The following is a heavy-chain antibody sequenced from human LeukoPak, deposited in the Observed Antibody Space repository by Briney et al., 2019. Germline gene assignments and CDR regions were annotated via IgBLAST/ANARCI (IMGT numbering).Heavy chain of an antibody. Sequence: ASVKVSCKASGYTFTSYDINWVRQTTGQGLEWMGWMNPNSGNTGYAQKFQGRVTMTRTTSMTTAYMELNSLRSEDTAVYYCASGYSYYYDSSGYYPLDYWGQGTLVTVSS. CDR3: ASGYSYYYDSSGYYPLDY. D-gene: IGHD3-22*01. V-gene: IGHV1-8*01. CDR1: GYTFTSYD. CDR2: MNPNSGNT. J-gene: IGHJ4*02.